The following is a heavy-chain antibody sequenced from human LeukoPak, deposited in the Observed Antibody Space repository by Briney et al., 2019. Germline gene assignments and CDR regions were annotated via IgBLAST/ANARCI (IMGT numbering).Heavy chain of an antibody. D-gene: IGHD5-24*01. CDR1: GGTFSSYA. J-gene: IGHJ6*03. V-gene: IGHV1-69*06. CDR2: IIPIFGTA. Sequence: SVKVPCKASGGTFSSYAISWVRQAPGQGLEWMGGIIPIFGTANYAQKFQGRVTITADKSTSTAYMELSSLRSEDTAVYYCASQRSGGYYYYYYMDVWGKGTTVTVSS. CDR3: ASQRSGGYYYYYYMDV.